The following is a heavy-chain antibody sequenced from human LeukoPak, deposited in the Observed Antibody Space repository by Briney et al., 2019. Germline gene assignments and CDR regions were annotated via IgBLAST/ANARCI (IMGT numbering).Heavy chain of an antibody. CDR3: ARVGGVVTASG. D-gene: IGHD2-21*02. J-gene: IGHJ4*02. Sequence: ASVKVSCKASGYTCTGSYVHWGRQAPGHGLEWRGWINPNSGGTNNAQKFQGSVTMTRDTSISTAYMELGRLRSDDTAVYYCARVGGVVTASGWGQGTLVTVSS. V-gene: IGHV1-2*02. CDR1: GYTCTGSY. CDR2: INPNSGGT.